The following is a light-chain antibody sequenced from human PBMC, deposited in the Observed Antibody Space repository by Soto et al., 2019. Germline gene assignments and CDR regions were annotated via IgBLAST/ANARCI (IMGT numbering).Light chain of an antibody. CDR1: FNDVGGYNY. CDR3: SSYVGNNNLV. Sequence: QSVLTQPLSASGSPGQSVTISCTGTFNDVGGYNYVSWYQQHPGKAPKVIIYEVYKRPSGVPDRFSGSKSGKTASLTVSGLQADDEADYYCSSYVGNNNLVFGGGTKVTVL. CDR2: EVY. J-gene: IGLJ3*02. V-gene: IGLV2-8*01.